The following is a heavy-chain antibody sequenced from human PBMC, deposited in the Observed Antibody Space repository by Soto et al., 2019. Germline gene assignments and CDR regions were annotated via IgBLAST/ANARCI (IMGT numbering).Heavy chain of an antibody. CDR1: GFTFSSYG. D-gene: IGHD6-19*01. CDR3: AKTGYSSGWYYYYYYGMDV. Sequence: QVQLVESGGGVVQPGRSLRLSCAASGFTFSSYGMHWVRQAPGKGLEWVAVISYDGSNKYYADSVKGRFTISRDNSKNTLYLQMNSQRAEDTAVYYCAKTGYSSGWYYYYYYGMDVWGQGTTVTVSS. J-gene: IGHJ6*02. V-gene: IGHV3-30*18. CDR2: ISYDGSNK.